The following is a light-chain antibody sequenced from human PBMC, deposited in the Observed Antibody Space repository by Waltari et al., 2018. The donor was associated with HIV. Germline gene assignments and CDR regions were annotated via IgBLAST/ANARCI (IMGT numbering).Light chain of an antibody. J-gene: IGLJ2*01. CDR1: ISDVRDYNS. Sequence: QSALTQPASVSGSPGQSITLSRPGTISDVRDYNSVSWYHQHPGKAPKLMLYEVSNRPSGVSTRFSGSKSGNTASLTISGLQAEDEADYYCSSYTSGSVVFGGGTKLTVL. V-gene: IGLV2-14*01. CDR2: EVS. CDR3: SSYTSGSVV.